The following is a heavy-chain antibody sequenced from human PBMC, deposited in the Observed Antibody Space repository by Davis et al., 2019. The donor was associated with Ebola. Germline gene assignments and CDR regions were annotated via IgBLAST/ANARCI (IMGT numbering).Heavy chain of an antibody. D-gene: IGHD6-13*01. J-gene: IGHJ4*02. CDR3: ASSKQQLDRIDY. CDR2: YYYTGST. V-gene: IGHV4-30-4*07. CDR1: GGFVSSGGYS. Sequence: SETLSLTCAVSGGFVSSGGYSWSWIRQPPGKGLEWIGYYYYTGSTYYNPSLKSRVTISVDTSKNQLSLKLSSVTAADTAVYYCASSKQQLDRIDYWGQGTLVTVSS.